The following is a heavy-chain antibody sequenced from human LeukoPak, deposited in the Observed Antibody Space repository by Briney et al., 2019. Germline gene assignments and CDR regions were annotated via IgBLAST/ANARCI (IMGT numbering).Heavy chain of an antibody. CDR2: IYTSGST. Sequence: SETLSLTCTVSGGSISSGSYYWSWIRQPAGKGLEWIGRIYTSGSTNYNPSLKSRVTISVDTSKNQFSLKLSSVTAADTAVYYCARESVGAAQTGRDWFDPWGQGTLVTVSS. J-gene: IGHJ5*02. D-gene: IGHD1-26*01. V-gene: IGHV4-61*02. CDR3: ARESVGAAQTGRDWFDP. CDR1: GGSISSGSYY.